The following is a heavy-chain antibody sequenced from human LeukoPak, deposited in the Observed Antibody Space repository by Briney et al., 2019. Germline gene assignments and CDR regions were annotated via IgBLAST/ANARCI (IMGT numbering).Heavy chain of an antibody. CDR1: GYTFTTYG. CDR2: ISTYNGDT. CDR3: ARRGSVDTPMSNWEWWY. J-gene: IGHJ4*02. V-gene: IGHV1-18*01. Sequence: ASVKVSCKASGYTFTTYGISWLRQAPGKGLEWMGWISTYNGDTNYAQKFQGRVTLTTDTSTSTVYMELRSLRSDDTAVYYCARRGSVDTPMSNWEWWYWGQGTLVTVSS. D-gene: IGHD5-18*01.